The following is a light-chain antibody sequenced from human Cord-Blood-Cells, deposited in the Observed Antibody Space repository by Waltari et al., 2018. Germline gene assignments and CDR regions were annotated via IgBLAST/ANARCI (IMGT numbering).Light chain of an antibody. CDR3: QQYYSTPLT. Sequence: DLVMTQYPDSLALSLGRIATINCNSIRSVLDSSNNKNYLAWYQQKPGQPPKLLIYWASNRESGVPDRFSGSGSGTDFTLTISSLQAEDVAVYYCQQYYSTPLTFGGGTKVEIK. CDR1: RSVLDSSNNKNY. V-gene: IGKV4-1*01. CDR2: WAS. J-gene: IGKJ4*01.